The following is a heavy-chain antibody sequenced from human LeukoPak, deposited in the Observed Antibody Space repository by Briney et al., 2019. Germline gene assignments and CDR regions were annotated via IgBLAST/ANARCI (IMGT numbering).Heavy chain of an antibody. CDR3: ARDREVGRDNAISWFDP. CDR1: GGSISNYC. J-gene: IGHJ5*02. V-gene: IGHV4-4*07. D-gene: IGHD1-26*01. Sequence: SETLSLTCTVSGGSISNYCWSWIRQPAGNGLEWIGRICATGSSNCNPFLKSRVTMSVDTSKKQFSLKLSSVTAADTAVYYCARDREVGRDNAISWFDPWGQGILVTVSS. CDR2: ICATGSS.